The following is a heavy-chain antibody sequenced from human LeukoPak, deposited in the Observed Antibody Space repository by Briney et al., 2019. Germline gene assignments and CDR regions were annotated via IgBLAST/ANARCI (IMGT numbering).Heavy chain of an antibody. CDR2: INPSGGST. CDR1: GYTFTSYY. CDR3: ARDEQWLVRGNAFDI. J-gene: IGHJ3*02. D-gene: IGHD6-19*01. V-gene: IGHV1-46*01. Sequence: GASVKVSCKASGYTFTSYYMHWVRQAPGQGLEWMGIINPSGGSTSYAQKFQGRVTMTRDTSTSTVYMELSSLRSEDTAVYYCARDEQWLVRGNAFDIWGQGTMVTVSS.